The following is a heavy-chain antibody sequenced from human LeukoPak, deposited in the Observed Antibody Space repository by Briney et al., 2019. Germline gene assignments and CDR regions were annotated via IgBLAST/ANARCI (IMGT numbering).Heavy chain of an antibody. Sequence: PSETLSLTCAVYGGSFSSYYWSWIRQPPGKGLEWIGEINHSGSTNYNPSLKSRVTISVDTSKNQFSLKLSSVTAADTAVYYCARFVVVTAVSSGYYFDYWGQGTLVTVSS. CDR1: GGSFSSYY. CDR2: INHSGST. CDR3: ARFVVVTAVSSGYYFDY. D-gene: IGHD3-3*01. J-gene: IGHJ4*02. V-gene: IGHV4-34*01.